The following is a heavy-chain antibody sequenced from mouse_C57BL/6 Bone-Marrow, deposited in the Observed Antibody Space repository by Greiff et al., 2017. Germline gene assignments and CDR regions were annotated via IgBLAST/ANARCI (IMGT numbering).Heavy chain of an antibody. J-gene: IGHJ4*01. Sequence: DVKLVESGGGLVQPGGSLKLSCAASGFTFSDYYMYWVRQTPEKRLEWVAYISNGGGSTYYPDTVKGRFTISRDNAKNTLYLQMSRLKSEDTAMYYCARQRRDYGSFYAMDYWGQGTSVTVSS. D-gene: IGHD1-1*01. V-gene: IGHV5-12*01. CDR1: GFTFSDYY. CDR3: ARQRRDYGSFYAMDY. CDR2: ISNGGGST.